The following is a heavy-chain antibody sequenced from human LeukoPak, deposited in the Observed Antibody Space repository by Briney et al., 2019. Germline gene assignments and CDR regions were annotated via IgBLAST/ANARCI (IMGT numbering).Heavy chain of an antibody. CDR1: GFTFSSYS. CDR3: ARCTTGRTFGSLREIKRSREVDY. V-gene: IGHV3-21*01. J-gene: IGHJ4*02. D-gene: IGHD1-1*01. CDR2: ISSSSSNI. Sequence: GGSLRLSCAASGFTFSSYSMNWVRQAPGKGLEWVSSISSSSSNIYYADSVKGRFTISRDNAKNSLYLQMNSLRVEDTAVYYCARCTTGRTFGSLREIKRSREVDYWGQGTLVTVSS.